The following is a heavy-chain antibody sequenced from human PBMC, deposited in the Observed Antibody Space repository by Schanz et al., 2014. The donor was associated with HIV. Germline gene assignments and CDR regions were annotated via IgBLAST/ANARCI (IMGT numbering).Heavy chain of an antibody. CDR1: GGSISSYY. J-gene: IGHJ5*02. CDR2: IYYSGST. Sequence: QVQLQESGPGLVKPSETLSLTCTVSGGSISSYYWSWIRQPPGKGLEWIGYIYYSGSTNYNPSLKSRVTISVATSKNPFSLKLSSVTAADTAVYYCARVGYGGNSDWFDPWGQGTLVTVSS. D-gene: IGHD2-21*02. CDR3: ARVGYGGNSDWFDP. V-gene: IGHV4-59*01.